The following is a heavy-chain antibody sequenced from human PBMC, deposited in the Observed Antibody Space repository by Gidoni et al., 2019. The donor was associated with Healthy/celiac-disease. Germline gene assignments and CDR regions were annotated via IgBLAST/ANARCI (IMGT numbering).Heavy chain of an antibody. CDR1: GFSLITSGMC. V-gene: IGHV2-70*01. D-gene: IGHD4-17*01. Sequence: QVTLRDSVPALVKPTQTLTLTCTFSGFSLITSGMCVSWIRQPPGKALAWLALIDWDDDKYYRTSLQTRLTIYKDTSKNQVVITMTNMDPVDTATYYCARINGDYSSYYFDYWGQGTLVTVSS. CDR2: IDWDDDK. CDR3: ARINGDYSSYYFDY. J-gene: IGHJ4*02.